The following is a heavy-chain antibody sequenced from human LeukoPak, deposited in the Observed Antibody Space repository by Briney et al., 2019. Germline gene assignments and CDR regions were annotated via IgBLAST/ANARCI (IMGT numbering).Heavy chain of an antibody. D-gene: IGHD6-13*01. J-gene: IGHJ5*02. Sequence: ASVKVSCKASGGTFSSYDINWVRQATGQGLEWMGWMNPNSGNTGYAQKFQGRVTITRNTSISTAYMELSSLRSEDTAVYYCARVGYSSSWYGGGNWFDPWGQGTLVTVSS. CDR3: ARVGYSSSWYGGGNWFDP. CDR1: GGTFSSYD. V-gene: IGHV1-8*03. CDR2: MNPNSGNT.